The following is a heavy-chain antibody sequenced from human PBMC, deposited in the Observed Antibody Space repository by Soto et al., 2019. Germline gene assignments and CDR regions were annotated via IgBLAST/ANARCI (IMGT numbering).Heavy chain of an antibody. D-gene: IGHD3-10*01. CDR1: GYTFTGYY. Sequence: ASVKVSCKASGYTFTGYYMHWVRQAPGQGLEWMGWINPNSGGTNYAQKFQGWVTMTRDTSISTAYMELSRLRSDDTAVYYCARAAITMVRGVLFYYYYGMDVWGQGTTVTVSS. V-gene: IGHV1-2*04. J-gene: IGHJ6*02. CDR3: ARAAITMVRGVLFYYYYGMDV. CDR2: INPNSGGT.